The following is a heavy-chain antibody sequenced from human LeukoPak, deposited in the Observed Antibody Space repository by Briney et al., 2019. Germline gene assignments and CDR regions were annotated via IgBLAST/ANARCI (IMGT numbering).Heavy chain of an antibody. CDR2: IKQDGSDK. V-gene: IGHV3-7*03. CDR3: ARLTYSSSWYFDY. CDR1: GFTFSAYW. J-gene: IGHJ4*02. Sequence: GGSLRLSCAASGFTFSAYWMSWVRQAPGKGLEWVANIKQDGSDKYYVDSVKGRFTISRDNAKNSLYLQMNSLRAEDTAVYYCARLTYSSSWYFDYWGQGTLVTVSS. D-gene: IGHD6-13*01.